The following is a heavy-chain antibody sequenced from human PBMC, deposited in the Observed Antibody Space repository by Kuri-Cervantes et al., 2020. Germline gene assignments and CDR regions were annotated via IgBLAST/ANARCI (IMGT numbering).Heavy chain of an antibody. D-gene: IGHD3-10*01. CDR3: AKDMGGMVRGVTFDY. V-gene: IGHV3-9*01. J-gene: IGHJ4*02. CDR2: ISWNSGSI. CDR1: GFTFDDYA. Sequence: SLKISCAASGFTFDDYALHWVRRAPGKGLEWVSGISWNSGSIGYADSVKGRFTISRDNAKNSLYLQMNSLRAEDTALYYCAKDMGGMVRGVTFDYWGQGTLVTVSS.